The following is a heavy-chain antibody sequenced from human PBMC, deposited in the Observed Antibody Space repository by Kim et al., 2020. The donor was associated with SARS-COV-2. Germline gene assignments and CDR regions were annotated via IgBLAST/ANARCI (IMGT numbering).Heavy chain of an antibody. CDR2: ISYDGSNK. V-gene: IGHV3-30-3*01. CDR1: GFTFSSYA. J-gene: IGHJ6*02. CDR3: ARDSDVGGYDFWSLGNKNYYYYGMDV. Sequence: GGSLRLSCAASGFTFSSYAMHWVRQAPGKGLEWVAVISYDGSNKYYADSVKGRFTISRDNSKNTLYLQMNSLRAEDTAVYYCARDSDVGGYDFWSLGNKNYYYYGMDVWGQGTTVTVSS. D-gene: IGHD3-3*01.